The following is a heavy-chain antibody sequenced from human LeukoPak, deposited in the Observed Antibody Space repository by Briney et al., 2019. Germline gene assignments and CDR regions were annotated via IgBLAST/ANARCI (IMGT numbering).Heavy chain of an antibody. Sequence: PSETLSLTCAVYGGSFSGYYWSWIRQPPGKGLEWIGEINHSGSTNYNPSLKSRVTISVDTSKNQFSLKLSSVTAADTAVYYCASHLLFYDFWSGYYLGVFDYWGQGTLVTVSS. J-gene: IGHJ4*02. CDR3: ASHLLFYDFWSGYYLGVFDY. CDR2: INHSGST. CDR1: GGSFSGYY. D-gene: IGHD3-3*01. V-gene: IGHV4-34*01.